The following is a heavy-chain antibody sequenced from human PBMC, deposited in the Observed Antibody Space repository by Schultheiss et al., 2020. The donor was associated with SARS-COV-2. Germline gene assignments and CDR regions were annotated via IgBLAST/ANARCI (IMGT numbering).Heavy chain of an antibody. Sequence: SQTLSLTCPVSGGSISSSSYYWGWIRQPPGKGLEWIGSIYYSGSTYYNPSLKSRVTISVDTSKNQFSLKLSSVTAADTAVYYCARTGYATCASCYYVGPWVDPWGQGTLVTVSS. V-gene: IGHV4-39*07. D-gene: IGHD3-10*02. CDR3: ARTGYATCASCYYVGPWVDP. CDR1: GGSISSSSYY. CDR2: IYYSGST. J-gene: IGHJ5*02.